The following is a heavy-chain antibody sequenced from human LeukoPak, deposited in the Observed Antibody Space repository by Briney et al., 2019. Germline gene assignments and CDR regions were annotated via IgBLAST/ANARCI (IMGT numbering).Heavy chain of an antibody. V-gene: IGHV3-30*18. J-gene: IGHJ6*02. Sequence: QAGGSLRLSCAASGFTFSSYGMHWVRQAPGKGLEWVAVISYDGSNKYYADSVKGRFTISRDNSKNTLYLQMNSLRAEDTAVYYCAKDRTSYDFWSGYYYYYYCYGMDVWGQGTTVTVSS. CDR1: GFTFSSYG. CDR3: AKDRTSYDFWSGYYYYYYCYGMDV. D-gene: IGHD3-3*01. CDR2: ISYDGSNK.